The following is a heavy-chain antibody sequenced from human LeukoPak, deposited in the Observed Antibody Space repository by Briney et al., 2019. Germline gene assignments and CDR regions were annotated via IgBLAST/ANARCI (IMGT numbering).Heavy chain of an antibody. CDR2: IRSSSNSI. CDR1: GFTFSNYA. Sequence: GGSLRLSCAASGFTFSNYAMNWVRQAPGKGLEWVSYIRSSSNSIHYAASVRGRFAVSRDNAKNSLYLQMNSLRAEDTAVYYCARGSWGSYFDYWGQGTLVTVSS. CDR3: ARGSWGSYFDY. D-gene: IGHD3-10*01. J-gene: IGHJ4*02. V-gene: IGHV3-48*01.